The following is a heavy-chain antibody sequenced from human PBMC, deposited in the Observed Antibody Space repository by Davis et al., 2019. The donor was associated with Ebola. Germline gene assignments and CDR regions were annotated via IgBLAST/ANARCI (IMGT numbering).Heavy chain of an antibody. J-gene: IGHJ4*02. Sequence: GSLRLSCTVSGGSISTTSYYWGWIRQPPGKGLEWIGSIFYTGSTFYNPSLKSRVSISVDTSKNQFSLKLSSVTAADTAVYYCARHLSGSYYKHFDYWGQGTLVTVSS. CDR2: IFYTGST. V-gene: IGHV4-39*01. CDR3: ARHLSGSYYKHFDY. D-gene: IGHD1-26*01. CDR1: GGSISTTSYY.